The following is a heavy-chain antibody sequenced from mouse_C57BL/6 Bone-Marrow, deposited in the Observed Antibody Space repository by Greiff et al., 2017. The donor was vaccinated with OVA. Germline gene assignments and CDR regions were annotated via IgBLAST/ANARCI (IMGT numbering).Heavy chain of an antibody. D-gene: IGHD2-3*01. CDR2: IYPGSGST. CDR3: ARGGYYVYYYAMDY. J-gene: IGHJ4*01. CDR1: GYTFTSYW. V-gene: IGHV1-55*01. Sequence: QVQLQQPGAELVKPGASVKMSCKASGYTFTSYWITWVKQRPGQGLEWIGDIYPGSGSTNYNEKFKSKATLTVDKSSSTSYMQLSSLTSEDSAVYDCARGGYYVYYYAMDYWGQGTSVTVSS.